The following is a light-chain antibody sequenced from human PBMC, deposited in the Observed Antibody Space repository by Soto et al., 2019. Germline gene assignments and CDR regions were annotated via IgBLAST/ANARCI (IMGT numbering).Light chain of an antibody. J-gene: IGKJ3*01. CDR2: DAS. CDR3: QQYDNLPGT. CDR1: QDISNY. V-gene: IGKV1-33*01. Sequence: DIQMTQSPSSLSASVGDRVTITCQASQDISNYLNWYQQKPGKAPKLRIYDASNLETGVPSRFSGSGSGTDFTFTISSLQPEDIATYYCQQYDNLPGTFGPGTKVDIK.